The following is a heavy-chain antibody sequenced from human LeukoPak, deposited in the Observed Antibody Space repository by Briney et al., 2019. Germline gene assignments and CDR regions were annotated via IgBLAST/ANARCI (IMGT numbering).Heavy chain of an antibody. D-gene: IGHD3-22*01. Sequence: SGTLSLTCAVSGGSISSSNWWSWVRQPPGKGLEWIGEIYHSGSTNYNPSLKSRVTISVDKSKNQFSLKLSSVTAADTAVYYCARDTDYYDSSGYYGYWGQGTLVTVSS. CDR3: ARDTDYYDSSGYYGY. CDR2: IYHSGST. J-gene: IGHJ4*02. CDR1: GGSISSSNW. V-gene: IGHV4-4*02.